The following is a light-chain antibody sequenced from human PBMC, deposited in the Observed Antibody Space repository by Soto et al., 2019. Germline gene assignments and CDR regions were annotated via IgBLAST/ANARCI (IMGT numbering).Light chain of an antibody. Sequence: QSALTQPASVSGSPGQSITISCTGTSNDVGAYNYVSWYQQHPDKAPRLMIYDVTNRPSGVSDRFSGSKSGNTASLTISGLQTEDEADYYCQTWGTGFQFFGGGTKLTVL. CDR3: QTWGTGFQF. V-gene: IGLV2-14*03. J-gene: IGLJ2*01. CDR1: SNDVGAYNY. CDR2: DVT.